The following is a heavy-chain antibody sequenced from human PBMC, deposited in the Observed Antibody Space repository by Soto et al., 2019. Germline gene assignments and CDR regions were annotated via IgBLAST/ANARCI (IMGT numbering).Heavy chain of an antibody. Sequence: PSETLSLTCAVSSGSIDNVYWWSWVRQSPGKGLEWIGETSHDGVTNYNPSLEGRVTISVDKSKNQFSLKLSSVTAADTAVYYCARDKTTGDFYSWGQGTLLTVSS. CDR3: ARDKTTGDFYS. D-gene: IGHD2-8*02. J-gene: IGHJ4*02. V-gene: IGHV4-4*02. CDR2: TSHDGVT. CDR1: SGSIDNVYW.